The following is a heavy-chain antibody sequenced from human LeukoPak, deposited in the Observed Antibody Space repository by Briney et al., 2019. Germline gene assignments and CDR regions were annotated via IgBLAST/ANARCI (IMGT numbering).Heavy chain of an antibody. CDR3: ARDPTVTGY. Sequence: GGSLRLSCAASGFTFSTYSMHWVRQAPGKGLAWVSSISSTSSYTYYADSVKGRFTISRDNAKNSLYLQMNSLRAEDTAVYYCARDPTVTGYWGQGTLVTVSS. CDR1: GFTFSTYS. CDR2: ISSTSSYT. D-gene: IGHD4-11*01. V-gene: IGHV3-21*01. J-gene: IGHJ4*02.